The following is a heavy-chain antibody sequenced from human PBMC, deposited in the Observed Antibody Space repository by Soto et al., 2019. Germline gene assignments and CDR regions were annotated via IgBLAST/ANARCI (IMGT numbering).Heavy chain of an antibody. V-gene: IGHV4-38-2*02. CDR3: AKAHVMVVAGSPSDY. J-gene: IGHJ4*01. D-gene: IGHD6-19*01. CDR2: IYHGGTT. CDR1: GYSISSGAY. Sequence: SETLSLTCTVSGYSISSGAYWGWNRQPPGKGPEWIASIYHGGTTFSNPSLKSRVTVSVDKSNNQFSLKLRYVTAADTAVYYCAKAHVMVVAGSPSDYWGHGTLVTVSS.